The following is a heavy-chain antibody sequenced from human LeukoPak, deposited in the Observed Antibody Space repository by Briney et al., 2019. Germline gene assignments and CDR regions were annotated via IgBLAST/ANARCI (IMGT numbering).Heavy chain of an antibody. V-gene: IGHV3-21*01. J-gene: IGHJ6*03. Sequence: GGSLRLSCAASGFTFSSYDMNWVRQAPGKGLEWVSLITTTSSYIYYADSVKGRFTISRDNAKNSLYLQMNSLRAEDTAVYYCARVLTGYSYYYYYYMDVWGKGTTVTVSS. CDR1: GFTFSSYD. CDR2: ITTTSSYI. CDR3: ARVLTGYSYYYYYYMDV. D-gene: IGHD3-9*01.